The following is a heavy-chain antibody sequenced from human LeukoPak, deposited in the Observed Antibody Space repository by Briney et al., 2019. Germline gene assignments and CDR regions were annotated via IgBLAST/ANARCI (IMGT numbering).Heavy chain of an antibody. CDR2: ISGSGGST. J-gene: IGHJ4*02. D-gene: IGHD2-2*01. Sequence: PGGSLRLSCAASGFTFSSYAMSWVRQAPGKGLEWVSAISGSGGSTYYADSVKGRFTISRDNSKNTLNLQMNSLRAEDTAVYYCAKRYCSSTSCYYDYWGQGTLVTVSS. CDR3: AKRYCSSTSCYYDY. V-gene: IGHV3-23*01. CDR1: GFTFSSYA.